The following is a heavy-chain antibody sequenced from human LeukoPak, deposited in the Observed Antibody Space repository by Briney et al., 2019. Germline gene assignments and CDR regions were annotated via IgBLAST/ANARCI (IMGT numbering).Heavy chain of an antibody. CDR2: VYHNGNI. CDR3: AREYSAFDH. V-gene: IGHV4-61*08. Sequence: SETLSLTCTVSGDPISSHSDYKWTWIRQPPGKGLEWIGYVYHNGNINYNPFLGSRLTISVDTSKDQFSLRLTSVTAADTAVYFCAREYSAFDHWGHGTLVTVSS. J-gene: IGHJ4*01. D-gene: IGHD4-11*01. CDR1: GDPISSHSDY.